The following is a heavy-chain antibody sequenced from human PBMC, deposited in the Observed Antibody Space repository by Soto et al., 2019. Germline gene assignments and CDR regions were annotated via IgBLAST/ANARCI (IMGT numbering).Heavy chain of an antibody. J-gene: IGHJ6*02. CDR2: MSYDGNNK. Sequence: QVQLVESGGGVVQPGRSLRLSCAASGFTFSNYGMHWVRQAPGKGLEWVAVMSYDGNNKYYADSVKGRFTISRDNSKNTLDLQMNSLRVEDTAVYYCAKGSMKYCISTTCYGVDVWGQGTTVTVSS. CDR3: AKGSMKYCISTTCYGVDV. CDR1: GFTFSNYG. V-gene: IGHV3-30*18. D-gene: IGHD2-2*01.